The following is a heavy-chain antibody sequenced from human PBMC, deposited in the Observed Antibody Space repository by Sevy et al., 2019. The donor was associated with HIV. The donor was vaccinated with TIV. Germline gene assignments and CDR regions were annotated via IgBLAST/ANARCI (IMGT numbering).Heavy chain of an antibody. D-gene: IGHD4-17*01. Sequence: SETLSLTCAVSGDSISSGVYSWNWIRQPPGKGLEWTGYIFHSGSTYYNPSLKSRATISVDRSKNQFSLKLSSVTAADTAVYYCARDGGTVTTPGFFDIWGQGTMVTVSS. V-gene: IGHV4-30-2*01. CDR3: ARDGGTVTTPGFFDI. CDR1: GDSISSGVYS. CDR2: IFHSGST. J-gene: IGHJ3*02.